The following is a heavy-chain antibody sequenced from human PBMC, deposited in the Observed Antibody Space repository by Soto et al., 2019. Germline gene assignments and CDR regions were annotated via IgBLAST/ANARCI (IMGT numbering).Heavy chain of an antibody. Sequence: QVRLAQSGAEVRKPGSSVKVSCKASGGTFSDSGVTWVRQAPRQGLEWVGAILPRFGKTNYAQKLQGRVAITADKSPDTVFLEVSRLRSDDTAVYFCSRVRQIGTGYGMDVWGQGTTVIVSS. CDR1: GGTFSDSG. CDR3: SRVRQIGTGYGMDV. V-gene: IGHV1-69*06. J-gene: IGHJ6*02. CDR2: ILPRFGKT. D-gene: IGHD3-10*01.